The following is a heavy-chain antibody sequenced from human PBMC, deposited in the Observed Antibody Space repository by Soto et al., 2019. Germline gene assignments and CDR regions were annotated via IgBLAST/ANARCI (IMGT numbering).Heavy chain of an antibody. CDR2: INPDGFRK. Sequence: PXESLRLSFAAAGFIFNTYCVSWVRQAPGKGLEWVASINPDGFRKYFADSVKGRFTISRDNAKKSLYLQMSSLRAEDTAVYYCERGEGAGLFGMDVWGQRTTVTVSS. CDR3: ERGEGAGLFGMDV. D-gene: IGHD1-26*01. V-gene: IGHV3-7*03. J-gene: IGHJ6*02. CDR1: GFIFNTYC.